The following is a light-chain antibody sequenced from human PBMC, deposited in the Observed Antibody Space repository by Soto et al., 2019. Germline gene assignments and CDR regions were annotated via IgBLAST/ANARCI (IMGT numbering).Light chain of an antibody. Sequence: DIQMTQSPSTLSASVGDRVTITCRASQSISSWLAWYQQKPGKAPKLLIYKASSLESGVPSRFSGSGSGTEFTLTISSLQPDDFATYYCQQYNSYSPYTFXQGTKADIK. CDR2: KAS. CDR1: QSISSW. V-gene: IGKV1-5*03. CDR3: QQYNSYSPYT. J-gene: IGKJ2*01.